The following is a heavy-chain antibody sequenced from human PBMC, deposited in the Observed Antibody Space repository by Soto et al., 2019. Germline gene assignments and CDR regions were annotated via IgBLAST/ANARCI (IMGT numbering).Heavy chain of an antibody. Sequence: SETLSLTCTVSGGSISSGDYYWSWICQPPGKGLEWIGYIYYSGSTYYNPSLKSRVAISVDTSKNQFSLKLSSVTAADTAVYYCAKEPVSITIFGVNGMDVWGQGTTVTVSS. D-gene: IGHD3-3*01. CDR2: IYYSGST. V-gene: IGHV4-30-4*01. CDR3: AKEPVSITIFGVNGMDV. CDR1: GGSISSGDYY. J-gene: IGHJ6*02.